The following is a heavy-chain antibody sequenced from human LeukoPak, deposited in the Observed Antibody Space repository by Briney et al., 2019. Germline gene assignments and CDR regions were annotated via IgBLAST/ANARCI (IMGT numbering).Heavy chain of an antibody. Sequence: PGGSLRLSCAASGFTFSSYAMIWVRQAPGKGLEWVSALSGSAGSTYYADSVKGRFTISRDNSKNTLYLQMNSLRAEDTAVYYCAKDFGPRQWPRRSCDYWGQGTLVTVSS. V-gene: IGHV3-23*01. D-gene: IGHD3-3*01. CDR3: AKDFGPRQWPRRSCDY. CDR1: GFTFSSYA. J-gene: IGHJ4*02. CDR2: LSGSAGST.